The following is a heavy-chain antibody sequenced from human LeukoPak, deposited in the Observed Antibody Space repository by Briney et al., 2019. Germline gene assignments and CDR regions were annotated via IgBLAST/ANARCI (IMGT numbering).Heavy chain of an antibody. CDR2: IIPIFGTA. J-gene: IGHJ6*02. CDR3: ARSGTVIGVDPYYYYGMDV. V-gene: IGHV1-69*13. CDR1: GGTFSSYA. Sequence: SVKVSCKASGGTFSSYAISCVRQAPGQGLEWMGGIIPIFGTANYAQKFQGRVTITADESTSTAYMELSSLRSEDTAVYYCARSGTVIGVDPYYYYGMDVWGQGTTVTVSS. D-gene: IGHD2-2*01.